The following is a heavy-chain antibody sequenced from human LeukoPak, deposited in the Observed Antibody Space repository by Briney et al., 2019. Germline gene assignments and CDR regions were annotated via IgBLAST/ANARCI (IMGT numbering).Heavy chain of an antibody. CDR1: GFLFSNSW. CDR3: ARDSGDNAFDY. Sequence: GRSLRLSCADSGFLFSNSWMAWVRQAPGRGLEWLANINQDGSAKTCVDSVKGRFTISRDNARNSLYLQMNSLRAEDTAMYYCARDSGDNAFDYWGQGTLVTVSS. D-gene: IGHD5-24*01. CDR2: INQDGSAK. J-gene: IGHJ4*02. V-gene: IGHV3-7*05.